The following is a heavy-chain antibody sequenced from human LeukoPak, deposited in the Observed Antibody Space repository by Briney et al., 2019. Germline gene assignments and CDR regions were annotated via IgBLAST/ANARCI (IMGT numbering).Heavy chain of an antibody. J-gene: IGHJ6*02. Sequence: GGSLRLSCAASGFTFSDYYMNWIRQAPGKGLEWVSYISSSGSTMYYADSVKGRFTISRDNAKNSLNLQMNSLRAEDTAVYYCARVHCSSTSCYVVYGMDVWGQGTTVTVSS. D-gene: IGHD2-2*01. V-gene: IGHV3-11*01. CDR2: ISSSGSTM. CDR3: ARVHCSSTSCYVVYGMDV. CDR1: GFTFSDYY.